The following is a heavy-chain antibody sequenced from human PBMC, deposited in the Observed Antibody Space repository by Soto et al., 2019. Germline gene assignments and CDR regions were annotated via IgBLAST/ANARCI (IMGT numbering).Heavy chain of an antibody. J-gene: IGHJ2*01. V-gene: IGHV5-51*01. CDR2: IYPGDSDT. Sequence: GESLKISCKGSGYSFTSYWIGWVRQMPGKGLEWMGIIYPGDSDTRYSPSFQGQVTISADKSISTAYLQWSSLKASDTAMYYCARHAYQITGTSLFPDNWYFDLWGRGTLVTVSS. CDR3: ARHAYQITGTSLFPDNWYFDL. CDR1: GYSFTSYW. D-gene: IGHD1-20*01.